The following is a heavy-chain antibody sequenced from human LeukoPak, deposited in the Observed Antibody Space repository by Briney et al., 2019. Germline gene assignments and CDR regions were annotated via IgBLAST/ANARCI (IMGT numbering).Heavy chain of an antibody. Sequence: PGGSLRLSCAASGFTFSSYEMNWVRQAPGKGLEWVSYISSSGSTIYYAGSVKGRFTISRDNAKNSLYLQMNSLRAEDTAVYYCARGGSGLYDILTGQEFDYWGQGTLVTVSS. V-gene: IGHV3-48*03. CDR1: GFTFSSYE. CDR3: ARGGSGLYDILTGQEFDY. CDR2: ISSSGSTI. D-gene: IGHD3-9*01. J-gene: IGHJ4*02.